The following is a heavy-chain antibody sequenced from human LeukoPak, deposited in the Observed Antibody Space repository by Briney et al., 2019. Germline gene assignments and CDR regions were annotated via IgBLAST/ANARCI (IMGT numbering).Heavy chain of an antibody. V-gene: IGHV5-51*01. CDR1: GYSFTSYW. CDR2: IYPGDSDT. Sequence: GESLKISCKGSGYSFTSYWIGWVRQMPGKGLEWMGIIYPGDSDTRYSPSFQGQVTISADKSISTAYMELSRLRSDDTAVYYCARGLLGDYGPYNWFDPWGQGTLVTVSS. J-gene: IGHJ5*02. CDR3: ARGLLGDYGPYNWFDP. D-gene: IGHD4-17*01.